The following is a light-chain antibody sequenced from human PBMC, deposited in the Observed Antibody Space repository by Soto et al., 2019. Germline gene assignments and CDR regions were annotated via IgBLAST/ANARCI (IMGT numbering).Light chain of an antibody. Sequence: EVVMTQSPATLSVSPGERATLSCRASQSVSSNLAWYQQKHGQAPRLLIYGASTRATGIPARFSGSGSGADFTLTISSLEPEDFAVYYCQQRSNWPTWTFGQGTKVDI. CDR2: GAS. V-gene: IGKV3-11*01. CDR1: QSVSSN. CDR3: QQRSNWPTWT. J-gene: IGKJ1*01.